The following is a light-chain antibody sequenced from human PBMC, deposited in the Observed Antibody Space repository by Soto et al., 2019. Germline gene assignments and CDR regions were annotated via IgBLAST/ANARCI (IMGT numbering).Light chain of an antibody. CDR3: CSYADTYTWV. CDR1: SSDVGGYNY. J-gene: IGLJ3*02. CDR2: DVS. Sequence: QSALTQPRSVSGSPGQSVTISCTGTSSDVGGYNYVSWYQQHPGRAPKVMIYDVSRRPSGVPDRFSGSKSGNTASLTISGLQAEDEADYYCCSYADTYTWVFGGGTKVTV. V-gene: IGLV2-11*01.